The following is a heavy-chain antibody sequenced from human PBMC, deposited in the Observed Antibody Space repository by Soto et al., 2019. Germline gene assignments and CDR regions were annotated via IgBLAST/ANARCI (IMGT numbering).Heavy chain of an antibody. CDR1: GFTFSSYG. CDR2: ISYDGSNK. CDR3: AKDADYDFWSGYSYGMDV. J-gene: IGHJ6*02. Sequence: QVQLVESGGGVVQPGRSLRLSCAASGFTFSSYGRHWVRQAPGKGLEWVAVISYDGSNKYYADSVKGRFTISRDNSKNTLYLQMNSLRAEDTAVYYCAKDADYDFWSGYSYGMDVWGQGTTVTVSS. V-gene: IGHV3-30*18. D-gene: IGHD3-3*01.